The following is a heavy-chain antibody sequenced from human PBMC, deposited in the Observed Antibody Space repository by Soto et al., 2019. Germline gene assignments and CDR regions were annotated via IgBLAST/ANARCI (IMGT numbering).Heavy chain of an antibody. D-gene: IGHD3-10*01. CDR1: GGSFSGYY. CDR2: INHSGST. V-gene: IGHV4-34*01. J-gene: IGHJ6*02. Sequence: SETLSLTCAVYGGSFSGYYWSWIRQPPGKGLEWIGEINHSGSTNYNPSLKSRVTISVDTSKNQFSLKLSSVTAADTAVYYCAREGGGSGSLYYYGMDVWGQGTTVTVSS. CDR3: AREGGGSGSLYYYGMDV.